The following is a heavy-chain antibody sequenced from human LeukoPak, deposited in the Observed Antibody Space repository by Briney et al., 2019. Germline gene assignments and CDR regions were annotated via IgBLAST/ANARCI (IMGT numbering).Heavy chain of an antibody. CDR2: MNPNSGNT. Sequence: ASVKVSCKASGCTFTSYDINWVRQATGQGLEWMGWMNPNSGNTGYAQKFQGRVTMTRNTSISTAYMELSSLRSEDTAVYYCARGRKVRGWNWFDPWGQGTLVTVSS. D-gene: IGHD3-10*01. CDR1: GCTFTSYD. CDR3: ARGRKVRGWNWFDP. J-gene: IGHJ5*02. V-gene: IGHV1-8*01.